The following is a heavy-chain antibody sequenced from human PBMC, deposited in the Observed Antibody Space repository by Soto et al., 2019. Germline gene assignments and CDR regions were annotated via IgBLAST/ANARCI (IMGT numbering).Heavy chain of an antibody. V-gene: IGHV3-33*01. CDR1: GSTFSSYG. CDR2: IWYDGSNK. CDR3: ARVPYSSSYYFDY. J-gene: IGHJ4*02. Sequence: PGGSLRLSCAASGSTFSSYGMHWVRQAPGKGLEWVAVIWYDGSNKYYADSVKGRFTISRDNSKNTLYLQMSSLRAEDTAVYYCARVPYSSSYYFDYWGQGTLVTVSS. D-gene: IGHD6-6*01.